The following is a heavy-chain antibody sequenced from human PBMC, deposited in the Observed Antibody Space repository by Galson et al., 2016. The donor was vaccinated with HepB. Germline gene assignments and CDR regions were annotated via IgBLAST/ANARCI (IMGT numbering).Heavy chain of an antibody. J-gene: IGHJ4*02. CDR1: GFTFSTYS. CDR3: ARTQRNTDELDY. Sequence: SLRLSCAASGFTFSTYSMNWVRQAPGKGLEWVSYISDSGSTTYYVDSVKGRFTISRDNAKNSLFLQMHSLSAEDTAVYYCARTQRNTDELDYWGQGTLVTVSS. D-gene: IGHD6-25*01. CDR2: ISDSGSTT. V-gene: IGHV3-48*01.